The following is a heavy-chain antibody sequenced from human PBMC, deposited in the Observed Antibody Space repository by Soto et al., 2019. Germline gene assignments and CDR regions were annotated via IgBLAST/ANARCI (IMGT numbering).Heavy chain of an antibody. CDR3: ARVVVLRDYFDS. J-gene: IGHJ4*02. V-gene: IGHV3-30-3*01. Sequence: VGLLTVSCGAWGVTFTSYALYCYRQAPGKGLEWVAVISYDGSNKYYADSVKGRFTISRDNSKNTLYLQMNSLRAEDTPVYYGARVVVLRDYFDSWGQGTLVTVSS. D-gene: IGHD2-15*01. CDR1: GVTFTSYA. CDR2: ISYDGSNK.